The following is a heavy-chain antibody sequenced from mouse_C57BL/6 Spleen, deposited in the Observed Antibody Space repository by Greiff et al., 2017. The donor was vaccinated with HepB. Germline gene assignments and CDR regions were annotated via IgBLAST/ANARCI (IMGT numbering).Heavy chain of an antibody. CDR2: IYPGDGDT. Sequence: VQLQQSGPELVKPGASVKISCKASGYAFSSSWMNWVKQRPGKGLEWIGRIYPGDGDTNYNGKFKGKAKLTADKSSSTAYMQLSSLTSEDSAVYVCARIYYDYGFAYWGQGTLVTVSA. CDR1: GYAFSSSW. D-gene: IGHD2-4*01. J-gene: IGHJ3*01. V-gene: IGHV1-82*01. CDR3: ARIYYDYGFAY.